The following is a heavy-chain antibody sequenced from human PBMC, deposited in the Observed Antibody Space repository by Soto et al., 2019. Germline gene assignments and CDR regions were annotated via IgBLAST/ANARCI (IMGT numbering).Heavy chain of an antibody. CDR1: GYTFTSYG. J-gene: IGHJ4*02. D-gene: IGHD1-1*01. V-gene: IGHV1-18*01. Sequence: QVHLVQSGAGVKKPGASVKVSCNASGYTFTSYGITWVRQAPGQGLEWMGWISAHNGNTDYAQKLQGRVIVTRDTSTSTAYMELRSLISDDTTVYYCARGRYGDYWGQGALVTVSS. CDR3: ARGRYGDY. CDR2: ISAHNGNT.